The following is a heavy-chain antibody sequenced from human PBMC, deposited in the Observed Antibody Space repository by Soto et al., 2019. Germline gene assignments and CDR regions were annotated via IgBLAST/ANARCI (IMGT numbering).Heavy chain of an antibody. CDR1: VMTFTDYS. CDR3: GRDPKGENVGEYSFEP. CDR2: ITSRCFT. D-gene: IGHD6-6*01. V-gene: IGHV3-23*01. Sequence: PWGSXRLCCVASVMTFTDYSITGFRHTAEKGLEYISSITSRCFTRYADSVKDRFTFSRDNSRNTMSLQMSSMRVDDTAIYYCGRDPKGENVGEYSFEPWGQGTLVTVYS. J-gene: IGHJ5*02.